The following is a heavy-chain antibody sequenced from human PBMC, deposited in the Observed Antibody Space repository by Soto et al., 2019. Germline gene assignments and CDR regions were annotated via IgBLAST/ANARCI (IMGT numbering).Heavy chain of an antibody. V-gene: IGHV3-21*01. Sequence: GGSLRLSCAASGFTFSSYSMNWVRQAPGKGLEWVSSISSSSSYIYYADSVKGRFTISRDNAKNSLYLQMNSLRAEDTAVYYCARDRTLRYFDWLSPDAFDIWGQGTMVTVSS. J-gene: IGHJ3*02. CDR2: ISSSSSYI. CDR3: ARDRTLRYFDWLSPDAFDI. CDR1: GFTFSSYS. D-gene: IGHD3-9*01.